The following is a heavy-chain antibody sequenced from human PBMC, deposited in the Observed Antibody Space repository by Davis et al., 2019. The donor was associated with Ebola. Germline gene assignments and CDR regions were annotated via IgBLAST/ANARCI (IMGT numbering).Heavy chain of an antibody. CDR3: ARDERYSSGWYGTY. D-gene: IGHD6-19*01. CDR1: GGTFSSYA. J-gene: IGHJ4*02. V-gene: IGHV1-69*10. CDR2: IIPILGTA. Sequence: SVKVSCKASGGTFSSYAISWVRQAPGQGLEWMGGIIPILGTANYAQKFQGRVTITADKSTSTAYMELSSLRSEDTAVYYCARDERYSSGWYGTYWGQGTLVTVSS.